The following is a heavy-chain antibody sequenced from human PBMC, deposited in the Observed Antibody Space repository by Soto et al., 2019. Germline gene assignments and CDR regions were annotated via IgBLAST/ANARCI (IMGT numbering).Heavy chain of an antibody. CDR1: GGSISSSSYY. CDR3: ARHPDYGDYFWYFDL. Sequence: QLQLQESGPGLVKPSETLSLTCTVSGGSISSSSYYWGWIRQPPGKGLEWIGSIYYSGSTYYNPSLKGRVTISVDTSKNQFSLKLSSVTAADTAVYYCARHPDYGDYFWYFDLWGRGTLVTVSS. V-gene: IGHV4-39*01. J-gene: IGHJ2*01. D-gene: IGHD4-17*01. CDR2: IYYSGST.